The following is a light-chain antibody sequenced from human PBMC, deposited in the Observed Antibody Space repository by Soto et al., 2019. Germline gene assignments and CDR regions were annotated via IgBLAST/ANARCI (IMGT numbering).Light chain of an antibody. CDR3: QQSFSPHTA. J-gene: IGKJ5*01. Sequence: EIQVTQSPTSLSASVGERITITCRASRSIGNNLNWYQQRPGKAPQLLIYAASILHSGVPSRFRGSASWTDFTPAITGLQPDYFAPYECQQSFSPHTAVGQGTRL. CDR1: RSIGNN. CDR2: AAS. V-gene: IGKV1-39*01.